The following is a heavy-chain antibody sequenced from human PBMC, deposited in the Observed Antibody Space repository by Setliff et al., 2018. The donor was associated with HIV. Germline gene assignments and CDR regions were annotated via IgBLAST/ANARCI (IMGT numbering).Heavy chain of an antibody. J-gene: IGHJ4*02. Sequence: GGSLRLSCAASGFTFASYALSWVRQAPGKGLEWVSSISGSGSNTYYADSVKGRFTISRDNSKNTLFLHLNTLRPEDTAMYFCASARIPTGGVSTSLDYWGQGALVTVSS. CDR3: ASARIPTGGVSTSLDY. V-gene: IGHV3-23*01. D-gene: IGHD3-3*01. CDR1: GFTFASYA. CDR2: ISGSGSNT.